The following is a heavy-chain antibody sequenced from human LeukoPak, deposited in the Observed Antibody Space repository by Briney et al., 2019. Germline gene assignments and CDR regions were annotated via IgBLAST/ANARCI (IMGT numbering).Heavy chain of an antibody. Sequence: GGSLTLSCAASGFTFSSYLMSWLRQAPGKGLEGVANINQDGSEKYYVDSVKGRLTISRDNAKNSLYLQMNSLRAEDTAVYYCARERFQYSPSFDYWGQGTLVTVSS. J-gene: IGHJ4*02. CDR3: ARERFQYSPSFDY. D-gene: IGHD2-15*01. CDR2: INQDGSEK. CDR1: GFTFSSYL. V-gene: IGHV3-7*01.